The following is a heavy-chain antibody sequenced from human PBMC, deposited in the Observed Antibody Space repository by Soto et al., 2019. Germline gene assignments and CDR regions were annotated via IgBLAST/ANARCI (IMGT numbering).Heavy chain of an antibody. CDR3: ARGYGRNFDF. D-gene: IGHD5-18*01. CDR2: IYYSGST. V-gene: IGHV4-31*03. CDR1: GGSISSGGYY. J-gene: IGHJ4*02. Sequence: SETLSLTCTVSGGSISSGGYYWSWNRQHPGKGLEWIGYIYYSGSTNYNPSLKSRVTISVDTSKNQFSLKLSSVTAADTAVYYCARGYGRNFDFWGQGTLVTVSS.